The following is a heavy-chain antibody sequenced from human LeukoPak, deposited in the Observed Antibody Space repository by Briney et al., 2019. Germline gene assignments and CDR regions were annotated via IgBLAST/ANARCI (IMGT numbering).Heavy chain of an antibody. CDR3: ARDRFYYHSSGYRLALDY. D-gene: IGHD3-22*01. V-gene: IGHV3-30-3*01. J-gene: IGHJ4*02. CDR2: ISSDGSNK. CDR1: EFTFSSYA. Sequence: HSGGSLRLSCAASEFTFSSYAMHWVRQAPGKGLEWVAVISSDGSNKYYADSVKGRFTVSRDNSKNTLYLQMNSLRPEDTAVYYCARDRFYYHSSGYRLALDYWGQGTLVTVSS.